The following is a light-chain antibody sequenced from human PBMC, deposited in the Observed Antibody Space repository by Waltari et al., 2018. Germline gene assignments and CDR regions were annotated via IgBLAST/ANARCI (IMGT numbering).Light chain of an antibody. CDR3: LLYMGSGLR. J-gene: IGLJ2*01. CDR2: STN. Sequence: QTVVTQEPSFSVSPGGTVTLTCGLSSGSVSTTYYPSWYQQTPRQAPRTLIYSTNTRSSGVPDRFSGSILGNKAALTITGAQADDESDYYCLLYMGSGLRFGGGTKLTVL. V-gene: IGLV8-61*01. CDR1: SGSVSTTYY.